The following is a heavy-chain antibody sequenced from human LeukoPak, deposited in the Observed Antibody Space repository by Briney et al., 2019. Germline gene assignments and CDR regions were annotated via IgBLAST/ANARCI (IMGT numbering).Heavy chain of an antibody. D-gene: IGHD6-13*01. J-gene: IGHJ4*02. Sequence: GESLKISCKGSGYTFTTYWIGWVRQMPGKGLEWMGIIYPGDSDTRYSPSFQGQVTISADKSISTAYLQWSSLKASDTAMYYCARHEIAAAGTFDYWGQGTLVTVSS. CDR1: GYTFTTYW. V-gene: IGHV5-51*01. CDR2: IYPGDSDT. CDR3: ARHEIAAAGTFDY.